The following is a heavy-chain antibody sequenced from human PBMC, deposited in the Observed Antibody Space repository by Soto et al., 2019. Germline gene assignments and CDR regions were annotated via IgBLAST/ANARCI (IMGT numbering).Heavy chain of an antibody. J-gene: IGHJ6*02. D-gene: IGHD2-15*01. CDR3: AKDLGGGYCSGGSCYSGEPCYYYGMDV. Sequence: GGSLRLSCAASGFTFSSYAMSWVRQAPGKGLEWVSAISGSGGSTYYADSVKGRFTISRDNSKNTLYLQMNSLRAEDTAVYYCAKDLGGGYCSGGSCYSGEPCYYYGMDVWGQGTTVTVSS. CDR1: GFTFSSYA. V-gene: IGHV3-23*01. CDR2: ISGSGGST.